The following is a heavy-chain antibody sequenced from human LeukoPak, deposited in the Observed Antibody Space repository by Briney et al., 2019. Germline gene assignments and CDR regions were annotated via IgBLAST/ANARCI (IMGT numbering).Heavy chain of an antibody. J-gene: IGHJ5*01. D-gene: IGHD3-10*01. V-gene: IGHV3-74*01. CDR1: GFTFSSYW. CDR2: INSGGSST. CDR3: ARDVGRTYYYGSGTYYPDS. Sequence: PGGSLRLSCAASGFTFSSYWMHWVRQAPGKGLAWVSRINSGGSSTNYADSVKGRFTISRDNAKSTLYLQMNSLRAEDTAVYYCARDVGRTYYYGSGTYYPDSWGQGTLVTVSS.